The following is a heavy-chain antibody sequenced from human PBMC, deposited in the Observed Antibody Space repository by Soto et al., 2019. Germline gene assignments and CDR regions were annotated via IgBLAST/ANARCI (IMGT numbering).Heavy chain of an antibody. Sequence: EVQLVESGGGLVQPGGSLRLSCAASGFTFSSYWMHWVRQAPGKGLVWVSRINSDGSSTSYADSVKGRFTISRDNAKNALYLQLNSLRAEDTAVYYCARDRAARYWFDPWGQGTLVTVSS. CDR2: INSDGSST. D-gene: IGHD6-6*01. CDR3: ARDRAARYWFDP. CDR1: GFTFSSYW. V-gene: IGHV3-74*01. J-gene: IGHJ5*02.